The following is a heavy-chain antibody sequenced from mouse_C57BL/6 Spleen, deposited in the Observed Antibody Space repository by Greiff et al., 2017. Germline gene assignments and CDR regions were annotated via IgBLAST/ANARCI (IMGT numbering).Heavy chain of an antibody. D-gene: IGHD2-4*01. CDR2: INPSTGGT. V-gene: IGHV1-42*01. CDR3: AIYYDYEDYAMDY. Sequence: EVQLQQSGPELVKPGASVKISCKASGYSFTGYYMNWVKQSPEKSLEWIGEINPSTGGTTYNQKFKAKATLTVDKSSSTAYMQLKSLTPEDSAVYYCAIYYDYEDYAMDYWGQGTSVTVSS. J-gene: IGHJ4*01. CDR1: GYSFTGYY.